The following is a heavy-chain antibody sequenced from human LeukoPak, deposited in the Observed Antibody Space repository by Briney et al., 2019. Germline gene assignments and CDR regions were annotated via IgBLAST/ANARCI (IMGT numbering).Heavy chain of an antibody. CDR1: GGSISSYY. Sequence: SETLSLTCTVSGGSISSYYWSWIRQPPGKGLEWIGYIYYSGSTNYNPSLKSRVTISVDTSKNQFSLKLSSVTAADTAVYYRARLLLWDSSSWYYFDYWGQGTLVTVSS. J-gene: IGHJ4*02. CDR2: IYYSGST. V-gene: IGHV4-59*08. D-gene: IGHD6-13*01. CDR3: ARLLLWDSSSWYYFDY.